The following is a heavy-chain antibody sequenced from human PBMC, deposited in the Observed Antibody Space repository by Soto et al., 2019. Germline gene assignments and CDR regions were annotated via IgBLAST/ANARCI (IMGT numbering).Heavy chain of an antibody. Sequence: SVKVSCKASGGTFSSYAISWVRQAPGQGLEWMGGIIPIFGTANYAQKFQGRVTITADESTSTAYMELSSLRSEDAAVYYCASEVGGASLFDYWGQGTLVTVSS. CDR3: ASEVGGASLFDY. CDR1: GGTFSSYA. CDR2: IIPIFGTA. J-gene: IGHJ4*02. V-gene: IGHV1-69*13. D-gene: IGHD3-10*01.